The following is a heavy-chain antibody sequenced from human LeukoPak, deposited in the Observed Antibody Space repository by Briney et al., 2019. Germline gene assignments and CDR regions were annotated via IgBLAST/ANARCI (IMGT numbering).Heavy chain of an antibody. CDR2: ISAYNGNT. CDR1: GYTSTSYG. Sequence: PVKVSFKPSGYTSTSYGISWVRQAPGQGLQCMVWISAYNGNTNYAQKLQGRVTMTTDTSTSTAYMELRSLRSDDTAVYYCARDRGSIDSNPTDYWGQGTLVTVSS. CDR3: ARDRGSIDSNPTDY. V-gene: IGHV1-18*01. J-gene: IGHJ4*02. D-gene: IGHD1-14*01.